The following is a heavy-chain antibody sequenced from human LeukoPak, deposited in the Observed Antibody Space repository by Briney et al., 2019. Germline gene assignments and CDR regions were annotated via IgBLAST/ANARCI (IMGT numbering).Heavy chain of an antibody. J-gene: IGHJ3*02. CDR3: ARDRPVVTATIDAFDI. Sequence: PGGSLRLSCAASGFTFSSYSMNWVRQAPGKGLEWVSSISSSSSYIYYADSVKGRFTISRDNAKNSLYLQMNSLRAEDTAVYYCARDRPVVTATIDAFDIWGQGTMVTVSS. CDR1: GFTFSSYS. CDR2: ISSSSSYI. V-gene: IGHV3-21*01. D-gene: IGHD2-21*02.